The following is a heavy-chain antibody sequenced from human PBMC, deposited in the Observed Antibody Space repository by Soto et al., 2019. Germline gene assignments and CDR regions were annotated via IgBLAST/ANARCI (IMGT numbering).Heavy chain of an antibody. CDR1: GFTFSSYG. Sequence: GGSLRLSCTVFGFTFSSYGMNWVRQAPGSGLEWVSYISPGDDTIHYSDSVKGRFTTSRDNAKNSLYLQMNNLRVEDSALYYCAREGDGNYFYFDYWGQGTRVTSPQ. D-gene: IGHD1-26*01. CDR3: AREGDGNYFYFDY. J-gene: IGHJ4*02. V-gene: IGHV3-48*03. CDR2: ISPGDDTI.